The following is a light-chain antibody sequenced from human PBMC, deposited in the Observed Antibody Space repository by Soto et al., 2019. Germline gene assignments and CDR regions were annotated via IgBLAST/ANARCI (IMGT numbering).Light chain of an antibody. CDR1: QTFSNSY. Sequence: EIVLMQSPGTLSLSPGERATLSCRASQTFSNSYLAWYQQKPGQAPRLLIYGASSRATGIPDRFSGSGSGTDFTLTISRLEPEDFAVYYCQQYAGSSYTFGQGTKLEIK. CDR2: GAS. CDR3: QQYAGSSYT. J-gene: IGKJ2*01. V-gene: IGKV3-20*01.